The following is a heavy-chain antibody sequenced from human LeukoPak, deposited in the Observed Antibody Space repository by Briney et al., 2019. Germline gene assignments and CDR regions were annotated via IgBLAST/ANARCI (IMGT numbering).Heavy chain of an antibody. CDR2: IYPGDSDT. Sequence: GESLKISCKGSGYSFSSYWISWVRQMPGKGLEWMGIIYPGDSDTRYSPSFQGQVTMSADKSINTAYLQWSSLKAFDTAMYYCARRQGCSSTSCPPDSWGQGTLVTVSS. J-gene: IGHJ4*02. V-gene: IGHV5-51*01. CDR3: ARRQGCSSTSCPPDS. CDR1: GYSFSSYW. D-gene: IGHD2-2*01.